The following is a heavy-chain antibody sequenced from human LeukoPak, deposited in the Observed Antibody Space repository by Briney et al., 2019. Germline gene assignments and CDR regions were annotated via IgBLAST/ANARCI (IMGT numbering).Heavy chain of an antibody. V-gene: IGHV4-39*07. CDR2: IYYSGST. CDR1: GGSISSSSYY. J-gene: IGHJ6*03. Sequence: SETLSLTCTVSGGSISSSSYYWGWIRQPPGKGLEWIGSIYYSGSTYYNPSLKSRVTISVDTSKNQFSLKLSSVTAADTAVYYCTRAASSGPLFTYHMDVWGKGTTVTVSS. CDR3: TRAASSGPLFTYHMDV. D-gene: IGHD3-22*01.